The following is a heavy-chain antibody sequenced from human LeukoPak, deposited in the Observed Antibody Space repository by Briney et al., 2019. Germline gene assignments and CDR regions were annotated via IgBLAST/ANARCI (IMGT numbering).Heavy chain of an antibody. CDR2: IYSGGST. V-gene: IGHV3-53*01. Sequence: PGGSLRLSCAASGFTVSSNYMSWVRQAPGKGLEWVSVIYSGGSTYYADSVKGRFTISRDNSKNTLYLQMNSLRAEDTAVYYCASGTFNLDWLFPPFDYWGQGTLVTVSS. CDR1: GFTVSSNY. D-gene: IGHD3/OR15-3a*01. CDR3: ASGTFNLDWLFPPFDY. J-gene: IGHJ4*02.